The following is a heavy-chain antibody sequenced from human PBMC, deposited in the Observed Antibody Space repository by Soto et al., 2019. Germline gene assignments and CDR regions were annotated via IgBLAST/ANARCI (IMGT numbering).Heavy chain of an antibody. CDR2: IHYGGNA. CDR1: GGSINTYNLF. J-gene: IGHJ5*02. V-gene: IGHV4-39*01. Sequence: QLQLQESGPGLVGPSETLSLTCTVSGGSINTYNLFWAWVRQPPGKGLEWIASIHYGGNAYYSPSLATRFTISRDTSKNRVSLELTSVTAAATAVYYCARVNVTLDLWGQGTLVTVSS. CDR3: ARVNVTLDL. D-gene: IGHD2-21*02.